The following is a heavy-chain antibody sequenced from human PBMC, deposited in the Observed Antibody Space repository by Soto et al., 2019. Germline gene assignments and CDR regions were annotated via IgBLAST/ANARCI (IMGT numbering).Heavy chain of an antibody. V-gene: IGHV3-72*01. Sequence: QLVESGGGLVQPGGSLRLSCVASGFTFSDQYIDWVRQAPGKGLEWVGRCANKANGYATEYAASVNGRFTISRDDSKNSLYLQMISLKTEDTAVYSCTRGYSGVSIYAFDIWGQGTMVTVSS. CDR1: GFTFSDQY. CDR3: TRGYSGVSIYAFDI. CDR2: CANKANGYAT. J-gene: IGHJ3*02. D-gene: IGHD1-26*01.